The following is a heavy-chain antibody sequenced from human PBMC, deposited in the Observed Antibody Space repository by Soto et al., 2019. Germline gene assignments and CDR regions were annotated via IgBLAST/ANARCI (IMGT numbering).Heavy chain of an antibody. Sequence: QVQLVQSGAEVQKPGSSVKVSCKASGGTFSSYAISWVRQAPGQGLEWMGGIIPIFGTANYAQKIQGRVTSTADESTSTAYMELSSLRSEDTAVYYCARDGLDSSSWYSGFDPWGQGTLVTVSS. CDR1: GGTFSSYA. CDR3: ARDGLDSSSWYSGFDP. V-gene: IGHV1-69*01. J-gene: IGHJ5*02. CDR2: IIPIFGTA. D-gene: IGHD6-13*01.